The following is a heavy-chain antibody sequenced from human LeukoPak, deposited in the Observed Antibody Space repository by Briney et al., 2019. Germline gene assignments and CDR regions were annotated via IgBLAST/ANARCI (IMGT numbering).Heavy chain of an antibody. CDR2: MNPNSGNT. Sequence: ASVKVSCKASGYTFTNYDINWVRQATGQGLEWMGWMNPNSGNTGYAQKFQGRVTMTRNTSISTAYMELSSLRSEDTAVYYCAADQAIAAAGNLSPSFDYWGQGTLVTVSS. CDR1: GYTFTNYD. V-gene: IGHV1-8*01. CDR3: AADQAIAAAGNLSPSFDY. J-gene: IGHJ4*02. D-gene: IGHD6-13*01.